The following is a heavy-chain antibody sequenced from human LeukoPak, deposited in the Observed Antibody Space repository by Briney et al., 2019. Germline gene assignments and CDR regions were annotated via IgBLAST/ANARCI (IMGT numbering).Heavy chain of an antibody. J-gene: IGHJ4*02. Sequence: GGSLRLSCAASGFTFSSSWMPWVRQAPGKGLVWVARINSDGSSTNYADSVKGRSTISRDNANNTLYLHISSLRAEDAAFYYCAKERGWSFYFDSWGQGTLVTVSS. CDR1: GFTFSSSW. V-gene: IGHV3-74*01. CDR3: AKERGWSFYFDS. CDR2: INSDGSST. D-gene: IGHD6-19*01.